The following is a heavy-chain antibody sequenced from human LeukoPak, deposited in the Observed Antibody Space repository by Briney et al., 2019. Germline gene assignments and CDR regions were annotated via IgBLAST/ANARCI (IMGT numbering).Heavy chain of an antibody. J-gene: IGHJ6*03. D-gene: IGHD6-13*01. Sequence: GGSLRLSCAASGFTFSSYSMNWVRQAPGKGLEWVSYISSSSSTIYYADSVKGRFTISRDNAKNSLYLQMNSLRAEDTAVYYCARAPYSSSWYELSYYMDVWGKGTTVTVSS. CDR1: GFTFSSYS. CDR3: ARAPYSSSWYELSYYMDV. CDR2: ISSSSSTI. V-gene: IGHV3-48*01.